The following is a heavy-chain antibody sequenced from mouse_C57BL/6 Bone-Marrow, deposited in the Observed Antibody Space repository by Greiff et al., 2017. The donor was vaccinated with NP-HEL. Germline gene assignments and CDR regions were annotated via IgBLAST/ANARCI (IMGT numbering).Heavy chain of an antibody. V-gene: IGHV1-55*01. J-gene: IGHJ1*03. CDR3: ARDYGSSYWWYFDV. CDR2: IYPGSGST. Sequence: QVQLQQPGAELVKPGASVKMSCKASGYTFTSYWITWVKQRPGQGLEWIGDIYPGSGSTNYNEKFKSKATLTVDTSSSTASMQLSSLTSEDSAVYYCARDYGSSYWWYFDVWGTGTTVTASS. D-gene: IGHD1-1*01. CDR1: GYTFTSYW.